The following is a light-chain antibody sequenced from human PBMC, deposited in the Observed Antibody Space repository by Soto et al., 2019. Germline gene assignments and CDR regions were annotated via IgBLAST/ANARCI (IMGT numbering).Light chain of an antibody. V-gene: IGLV2-14*01. CDR1: SSDVGGYKY. Sequence: QSALTQPASVSGSPGQSITISCTGTSSDVGGYKYVSWYQHHPGKAPKLMIYEVSNRPSGVSNRFSGSKSGSTASLTISGLQAEDEDDYYCSSYTTSNTLNYVFGSGTKVTVL. CDR2: EVS. J-gene: IGLJ1*01. CDR3: SSYTTSNTLNYV.